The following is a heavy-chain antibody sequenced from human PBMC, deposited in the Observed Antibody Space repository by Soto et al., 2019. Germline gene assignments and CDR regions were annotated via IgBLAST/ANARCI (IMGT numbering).Heavy chain of an antibody. V-gene: IGHV3-7*01. CDR2: INQDGSEK. CDR3: ARSSGYHDTYPTNQYFHH. D-gene: IGHD3-22*01. Sequence: GGSLRLSCAAFGFTFSTYWMSWVRQAPGKGLEWVANINQDGSEKYYVDSVKGRFTISRDNARNSLYLQVNSLRADDTAMFYCARSSGYHDTYPTNQYFHHWGHGTLVTVSS. CDR1: GFTFSTYW. J-gene: IGHJ1*01.